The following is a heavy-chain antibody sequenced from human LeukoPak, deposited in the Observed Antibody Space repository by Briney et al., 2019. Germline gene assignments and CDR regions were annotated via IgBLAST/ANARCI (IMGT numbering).Heavy chain of an antibody. Sequence: GGSLRLSCAASGFTFSSYSMNWVRQAPGKGLEWVSSISSSSSYIYYADSVKGRFTISRDNAKHSLYLQMNSLRAEDTAVYYCAGSYYGSGSYYKPLGYWGQGTLVTVSS. J-gene: IGHJ4*02. CDR2: ISSSSSYI. CDR1: GFTFSSYS. D-gene: IGHD3-10*01. CDR3: AGSYYGSGSYYKPLGY. V-gene: IGHV3-21*01.